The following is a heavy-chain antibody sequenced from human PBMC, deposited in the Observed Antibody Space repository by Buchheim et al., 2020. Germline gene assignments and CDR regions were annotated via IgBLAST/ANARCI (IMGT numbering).Heavy chain of an antibody. CDR2: IKQDGSEK. CDR3: ARGIAAPGPPWYFDY. CDR1: GFTFSSYW. Sequence: EVQLVESGGGLVQPGGSLRLSCAASGFTFSSYWMSWVRQAPGKGLEWVANIKQDGSEKYYVDSVKGRFTISRDNPKNYMYLQMNSLRAEDTAVYYCARGIAAPGPPWYFDYWGQGTL. J-gene: IGHJ4*02. V-gene: IGHV3-7*04. D-gene: IGHD6-6*01.